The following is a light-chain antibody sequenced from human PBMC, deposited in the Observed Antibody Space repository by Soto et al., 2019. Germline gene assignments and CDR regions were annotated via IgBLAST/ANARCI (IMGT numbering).Light chain of an antibody. CDR3: SSYAGSNTVV. Sequence: QSALTQPPSASGSPGQSVTISCTGISSDVGGYHYVSWYQQHPGKAPKLMIYEVSKRPSGVPDRFSGSKSGNTASLTVSGLQAEDEADYYCSSYAGSNTVVFGGGTKLTVL. CDR1: SSDVGGYHY. V-gene: IGLV2-8*01. J-gene: IGLJ2*01. CDR2: EVS.